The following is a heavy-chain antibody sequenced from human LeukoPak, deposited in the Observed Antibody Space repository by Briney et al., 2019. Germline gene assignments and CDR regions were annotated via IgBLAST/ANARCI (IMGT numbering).Heavy chain of an antibody. CDR3: ARATPGFSIAWFSNWSKP. CDR2: IYYSGTT. Sequence: SETLSLTCPVTGGSVSSKIYYWSWIRQPPGRGLEWIGYIYYSGTTRYNPSLRSRVTISVDTSKNQFSLILTSVTAADTAVYYCARATPGFSIAWFSNWSKPWGQGALVTVSS. D-gene: IGHD6-19*01. J-gene: IGHJ5*02. CDR1: GGSVSSKIYY. V-gene: IGHV4-61*01.